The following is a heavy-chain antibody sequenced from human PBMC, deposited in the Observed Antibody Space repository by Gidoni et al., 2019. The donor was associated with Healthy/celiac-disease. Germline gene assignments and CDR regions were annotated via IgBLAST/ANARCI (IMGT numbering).Heavy chain of an antibody. CDR3: ARGLDFWSGYYFDY. Sequence: EVQLVESGGGLVQPGGSLRLSCAASGFTFSSYEMNWVRQAPGKGLECVSYISSSGSTIYYADSVKGRFTISRDNAKNSLYLQMNSLRAEDTAVYYCARGLDFWSGYYFDYWGQGTLVTVSS. V-gene: IGHV3-48*03. CDR1: GFTFSSYE. CDR2: ISSSGSTI. J-gene: IGHJ4*02. D-gene: IGHD3-3*01.